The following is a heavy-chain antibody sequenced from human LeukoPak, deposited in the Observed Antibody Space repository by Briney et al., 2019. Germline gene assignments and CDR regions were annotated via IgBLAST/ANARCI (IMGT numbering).Heavy chain of an antibody. CDR1: GFTVSSNY. CDR2: IYSGGST. V-gene: IGHV3-53*01. CDR3: ARGDYGDFGDAFDI. Sequence: GGSLRLSCAASGFTVSSNYMSWVRQAPGKGLEWVSVIYSGGSTYYADSVKGRFTISRDNSKNTLYLQMNSLRAEDTAVYYCARGDYGDFGDAFDIWGQGTMVTVSS. D-gene: IGHD4-17*01. J-gene: IGHJ3*02.